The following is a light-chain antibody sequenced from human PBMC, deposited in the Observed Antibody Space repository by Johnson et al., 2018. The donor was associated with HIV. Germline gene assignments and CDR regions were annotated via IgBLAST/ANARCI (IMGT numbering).Light chain of an antibody. CDR2: STN. Sequence: QSVLTQPPSVSAAPGQKVTISCSGSTSSIGNNYVSWYQHLPGTAPKLLIYSTNKRPSGIPDRFSGSKSGTSATLGITGLQTGDEADYYGGTWGNGLSSYVCGTGTKVAVL. V-gene: IGLV1-51*02. CDR1: TSSIGNNY. CDR3: GTWGNGLSSYV. J-gene: IGLJ1*01.